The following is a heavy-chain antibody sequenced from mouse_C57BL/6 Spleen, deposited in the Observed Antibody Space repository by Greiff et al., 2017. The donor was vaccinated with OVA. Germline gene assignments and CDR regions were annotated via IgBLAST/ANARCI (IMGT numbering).Heavy chain of an antibody. CDR1: GYTFTDYY. D-gene: IGHD2-4*01. CDR2: INPNNGGT. V-gene: IGHV1-26*01. Sequence: EVKLQQSGPELVKPGASVKISCKASGYTFTDYYMNWVKQSHGKSLEWIGDINPNNGGTSYNQKLKGKATLTVDKSSSTASMELRSLTSENSAVYYCAHYDYDGFDYWGQGTTLTVSS. J-gene: IGHJ2*01. CDR3: AHYDYDGFDY.